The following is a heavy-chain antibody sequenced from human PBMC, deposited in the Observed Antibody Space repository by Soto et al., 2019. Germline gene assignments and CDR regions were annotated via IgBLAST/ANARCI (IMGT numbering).Heavy chain of an antibody. D-gene: IGHD6-13*01. CDR1: GYTFTSYG. Sequence: GASVKVSCKASGYTFTSYGISWVRQAPGQGLEWMGWISAYNGNTNYAQKLQGRVTMTTDTPTSTAYMELRSLRSDDTAVYYCARLPGYSSSWYEFWFDPWGQGTLVTVSS. J-gene: IGHJ5*02. CDR3: ARLPGYSSSWYEFWFDP. V-gene: IGHV1-18*04. CDR2: ISAYNGNT.